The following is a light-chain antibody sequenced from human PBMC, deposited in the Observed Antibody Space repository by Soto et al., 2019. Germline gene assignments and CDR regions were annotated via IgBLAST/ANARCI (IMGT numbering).Light chain of an antibody. V-gene: IGKV3-15*01. Sequence: EIVMTQSPATLSVSPGERATLSCRASESASTHLAWYQQRPGQPPWLLIYATSTRATGIPARFTGSGSGTEFTLTISSRQSEDFAVYYCQQYNKCPLTFGGGAKVEIK. CDR3: QQYNKCPLT. J-gene: IGKJ4*01. CDR2: ATS. CDR1: ESASTH.